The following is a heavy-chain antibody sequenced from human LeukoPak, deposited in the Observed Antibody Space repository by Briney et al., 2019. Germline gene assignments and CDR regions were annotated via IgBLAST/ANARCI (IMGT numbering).Heavy chain of an antibody. CDR2: VNQDGSGE. CDR1: GFTFSNYW. J-gene: IGHJ4*02. D-gene: IGHD2-21*02. V-gene: IGHV3-7*01. CDR3: ARAATAGTVDY. Sequence: GGSLRLSCAASGFTFSNYWMSWVRQTPGKGLEWVANVNQDGSGEYYVDSVKGRFSISRDNAKNSLFLQMNSLTAEDTAVYYCARAATAGTVDYWGQGTLVTVSS.